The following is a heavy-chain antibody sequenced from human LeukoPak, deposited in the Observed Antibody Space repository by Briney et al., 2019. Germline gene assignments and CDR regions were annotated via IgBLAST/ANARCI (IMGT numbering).Heavy chain of an antibody. CDR2: INAGNGNT. Sequence: ASVKVSCKASGYTFTSYAMHWVRQAPGQRLEWMGWINAGNGNTKYSQKFQGRVTITRDTSASTAYMELSSLRSEDTAVYYCASLAVDTVSISWSYFDYWGQGTLVTVSS. V-gene: IGHV1-3*01. J-gene: IGHJ4*02. CDR3: ASLAVDTVSISWSYFDY. CDR1: GYTFTSYA. D-gene: IGHD6-13*01.